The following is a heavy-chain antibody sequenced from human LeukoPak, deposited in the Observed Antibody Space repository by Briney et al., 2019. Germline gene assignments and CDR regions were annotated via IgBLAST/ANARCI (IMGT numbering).Heavy chain of an antibody. D-gene: IGHD4-17*01. V-gene: IGHV3-30-3*01. Sequence: GGPLRLSCAASGFTFSSYAMHWVRQAPGKGLEWVAVISYDGSNKYYADSVKGRFTISRDNSKNTLYLQMDSLRAEDTAVYYCARVYHDYGDYVIWGQGTMVTVSS. CDR2: ISYDGSNK. CDR1: GFTFSSYA. CDR3: ARVYHDYGDYVI. J-gene: IGHJ3*02.